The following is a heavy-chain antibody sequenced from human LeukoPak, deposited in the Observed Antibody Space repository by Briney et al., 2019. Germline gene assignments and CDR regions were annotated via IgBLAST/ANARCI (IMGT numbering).Heavy chain of an antibody. CDR2: IYTSGSH. Sequence: PSQTLSLTGTVSDGSISSGRYSWSWIRQPAGKGLEWIGRIYTSGSHNYNPSLKSRVTISVDTSKNQFSLKLSSVTAADTAVYYCARDRYSGSKYGRGNFDYWGQGTLVTVSS. V-gene: IGHV4-61*02. CDR1: DGSISSGRYS. J-gene: IGHJ4*02. CDR3: ARDRYSGSKYGRGNFDY. D-gene: IGHD1-26*01.